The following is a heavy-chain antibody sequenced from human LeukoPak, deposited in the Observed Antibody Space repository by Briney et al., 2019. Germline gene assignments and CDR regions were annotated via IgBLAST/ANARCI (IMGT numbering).Heavy chain of an antibody. J-gene: IGHJ4*02. CDR2: ITPIFGTA. CDR3: ARPRVKCSSTSCLFDY. D-gene: IGHD2-2*01. V-gene: IGHV1-69*01. CDR1: GGTFSSYA. Sequence: GASVKVSCKASGGTFSSYAISWVRQAPGQGLEWMGGITPIFGTANYAQKFQGRVTITADESTSTAYMELSSLRSEDTAVYYCARPRVKCSSTSCLFDYWGQGTLVTVSS.